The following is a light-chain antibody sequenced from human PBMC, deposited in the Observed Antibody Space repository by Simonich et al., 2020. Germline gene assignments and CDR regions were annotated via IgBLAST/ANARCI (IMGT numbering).Light chain of an antibody. CDR3: SSYTSSSTYVV. Sequence: QSALTQPASVSGSPGQSITISCPGTSSDVGGYNYVSWYQQHPGKAPKFMIYDVSKRPSGVSNRFSGSKSGNTASLTIAGLQAEDEADYYCSSYTSSSTYVVFGGGTKLTVL. V-gene: IGLV2-14*01. J-gene: IGLJ2*01. CDR1: SSDVGGYNY. CDR2: DVS.